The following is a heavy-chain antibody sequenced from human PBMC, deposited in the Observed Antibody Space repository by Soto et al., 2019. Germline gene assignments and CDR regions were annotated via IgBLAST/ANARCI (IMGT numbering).Heavy chain of an antibody. CDR3: ARDARNADYDY. V-gene: IGHV3-48*02. CDR1: GFTFSSHA. J-gene: IGHJ4*02. CDR2: IHGTRSII. Sequence: EVQLVESGGGLVQPGGSLKLSCAGSGFTFSSHAMNWVRQAPGKGLEWVAYIHGTRSIIYYADSVKGRFTISRDNAKNSLYLQMDSLRDEDTALYSCARDARNADYDYWGQGTLVTVSS. D-gene: IGHD3-16*01.